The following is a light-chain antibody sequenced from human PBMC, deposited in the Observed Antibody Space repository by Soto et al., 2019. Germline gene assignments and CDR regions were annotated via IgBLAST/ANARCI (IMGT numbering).Light chain of an antibody. CDR3: SSYTSSSTRF. CDR2: EVS. J-gene: IGLJ1*01. CDR1: SSDVGAYDY. V-gene: IGLV2-14*03. Sequence: QSALTQPASVSGSPGQSITTSCTGTSSDVGAYDYVSWYQQHPDKAPKLMIYEVSHRPSGVSNRFYGSKSVNTATLTISGLQAEDEADYYCSSYTSSSTRFFGTGTKVTVL.